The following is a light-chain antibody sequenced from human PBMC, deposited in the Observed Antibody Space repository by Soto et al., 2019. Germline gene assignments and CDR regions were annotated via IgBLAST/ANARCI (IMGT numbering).Light chain of an antibody. V-gene: IGKV2-30*01. J-gene: IGKJ2*01. CDR3: MQGTYWPYT. CDR1: QSPLYSDGNTY. CDR2: KVS. Sequence: DVVMTQSPLSLPVTLGQPASISCRSSQSPLYSDGNTYLSWFHQRPGQSPRRLIYKVSHRDSGVLDXXSGSGSGTDFTLQINRVEAEDIGVYYCMQGTYWPYTFGQGTKLEIK.